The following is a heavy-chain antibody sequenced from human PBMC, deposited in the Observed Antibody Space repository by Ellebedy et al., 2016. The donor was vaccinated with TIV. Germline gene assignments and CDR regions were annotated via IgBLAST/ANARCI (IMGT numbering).Heavy chain of an antibody. V-gene: IGHV3-53*01. J-gene: IGHJ4*01. CDR2: IYSGGST. CDR1: GFTVSSNY. CDR3: VKEGGNGDHPTTFDC. D-gene: IGHD4-17*01. Sequence: GESLKISCAASGFTVSSNYMNWVRQAPGKGLEWVSVIYSGGSTYYADSVKGRFTISRDNSKNTLYLQMNSLRAEDTALYYCVKEGGNGDHPTTFDCWGHGTLVTVSS.